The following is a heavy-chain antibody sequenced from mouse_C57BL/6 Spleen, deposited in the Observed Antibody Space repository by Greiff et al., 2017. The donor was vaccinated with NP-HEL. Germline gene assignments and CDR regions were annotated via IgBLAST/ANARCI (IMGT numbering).Heavy chain of an antibody. Sequence: QVQLQQSGAELARPGASVKMSCKASGYTFTSYTMHWVKQRPGQGLEWIGYINPSSGYTKYNQKFKDKATLTADKSSSTAYMQLSSLTSEDSAVYYCARGLTGTYFDVWGTGTTVTVSS. CDR1: GYTFTSYT. D-gene: IGHD4-1*01. V-gene: IGHV1-4*01. CDR2: INPSSGYT. CDR3: ARGLTGTYFDV. J-gene: IGHJ1*03.